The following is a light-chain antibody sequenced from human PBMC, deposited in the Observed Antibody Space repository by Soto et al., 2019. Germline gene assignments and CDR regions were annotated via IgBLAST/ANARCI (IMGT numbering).Light chain of an antibody. J-gene: IGKJ1*01. Sequence: DIQMTQSPSSLSASVGDRVAITCRASHTISNYLNFYQQKPGKAPVLLIFAASSLQSGVPSRFSGSRSGRNFTLAISSLQPADSAIYYCQQTYSVPPTFGRGTKVDI. CDR2: AAS. CDR1: HTISNY. V-gene: IGKV1-39*01. CDR3: QQTYSVPPT.